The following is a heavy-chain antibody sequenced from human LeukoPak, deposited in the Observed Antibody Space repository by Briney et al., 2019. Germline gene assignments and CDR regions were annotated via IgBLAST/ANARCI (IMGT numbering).Heavy chain of an antibody. Sequence: TSETLSLTCTVSGGSISSSSYYWGWIRQPPGKGLEWIGSIYYSGSTYYNPSLKSRVTISVDTSKNQFSLKLSSVTAADTAVYYCARDTPRRREWELLPGALDAFDIWGQGTMVTVSS. D-gene: IGHD1-26*01. CDR2: IYYSGST. V-gene: IGHV4-39*07. CDR1: GGSISSSSYY. CDR3: ARDTPRRREWELLPGALDAFDI. J-gene: IGHJ3*02.